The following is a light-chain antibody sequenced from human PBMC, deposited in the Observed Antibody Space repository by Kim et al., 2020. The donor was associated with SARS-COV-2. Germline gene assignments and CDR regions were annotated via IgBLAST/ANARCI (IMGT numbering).Light chain of an antibody. CDR1: QTVTSNS. V-gene: IGKV3-20*01. J-gene: IGKJ1*01. Sequence: SPGERATPSCRASQTVTSNSLAWYQQKPGQAPRLLIYGASSRATGIPDRFSGSGSGTDFTLTISRLEPEDFAVYYCQQYGSSPATFGQGTKVDIK. CDR3: QQYGSSPAT. CDR2: GAS.